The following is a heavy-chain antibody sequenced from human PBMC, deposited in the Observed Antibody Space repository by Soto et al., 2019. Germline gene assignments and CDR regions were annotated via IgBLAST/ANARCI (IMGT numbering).Heavy chain of an antibody. V-gene: IGHV3-33*01. D-gene: IGHD6-13*01. J-gene: IGHJ6*02. CDR1: GFTFNNYA. CDR3: ARRQIPPPTRGAANARGGMDV. CDR2: IWNDGSNN. Sequence: QVQLVESGGGVVQPGRSLRLSCAASGFTFNNYAMHWVRQAPGKGLEWLAVIWNDGSNNYYANSVKGRFTISRDNSKNTLHLQMSSLRAEDTAVYYCARRQIPPPTRGAANARGGMDVWGQGTTVTVSS.